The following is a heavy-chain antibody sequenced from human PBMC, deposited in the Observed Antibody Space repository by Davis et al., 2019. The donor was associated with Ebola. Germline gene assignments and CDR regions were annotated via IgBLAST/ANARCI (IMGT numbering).Heavy chain of an antibody. CDR2: IYPGDSDT. Sequence: GESLKISCKRSGYSFTSYWIGWVRPMPAKGLEWMGIIYPGDSDTRYSPSFQGQVTISADTSISTAYLQWSSLKASDSAMYYCARLPHRIIFGVVIQFDSWGQGTLVTVSS. CDR3: ARLPHRIIFGVVIQFDS. J-gene: IGHJ4*02. D-gene: IGHD3-3*01. CDR1: GYSFTSYW. V-gene: IGHV5-51*01.